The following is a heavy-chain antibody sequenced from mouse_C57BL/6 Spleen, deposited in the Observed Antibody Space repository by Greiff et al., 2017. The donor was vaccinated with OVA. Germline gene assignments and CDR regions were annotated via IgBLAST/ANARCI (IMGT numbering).Heavy chain of an antibody. J-gene: IGHJ2*01. V-gene: IGHV1-82*01. CDR1: GYAFSSSW. D-gene: IGHD2-4*01. CDR3: ARSPYDYDNY. CDR2: IYPGDGDP. Sequence: VKLQQSGPELVKPGASVKISCKASGYAFSSSWMNWVKQRPGKGLEWIGRIYPGDGDPNYNGKFKGKATLTADKSSSTAYMQLSSLTSEDSAVYFCARSPYDYDNYWGQGTTLTVSS.